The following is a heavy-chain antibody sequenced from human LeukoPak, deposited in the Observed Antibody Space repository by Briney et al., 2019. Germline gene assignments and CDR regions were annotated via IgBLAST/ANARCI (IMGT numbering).Heavy chain of an antibody. J-gene: IGHJ6*02. Sequence: RESLKISCKGSGYRFPTYWIGWVRQMPGKGLEWMGIIYPGDSDTRYSPSFQGQVSISADKSISTAYLQWSSLKASDTAMYYCARQVLTAYGMDVWGQGTSVTVS. CDR2: IYPGDSDT. CDR3: ARQVLTAYGMDV. CDR1: GYRFPTYW. D-gene: IGHD2-21*02. V-gene: IGHV5-51*01.